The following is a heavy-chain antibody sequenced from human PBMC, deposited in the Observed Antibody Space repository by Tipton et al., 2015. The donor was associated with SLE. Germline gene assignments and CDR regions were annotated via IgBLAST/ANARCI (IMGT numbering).Heavy chain of an antibody. CDR2: IIPIFGTA. CDR3: ARARTLILAWFDP. CDR1: GGTFSSYA. V-gene: IGHV1-69*01. D-gene: IGHD1-7*01. Sequence: SGPEVKKSGSSVKVSCKASGGTFSSYAISWVRQAPGQGLEWMGGIIPIFGTANYAQKFQGRVTITADESTSTAYMELSSLRSEDTAVYYCARARTLILAWFDPWGQGTLVTVSS. J-gene: IGHJ5*02.